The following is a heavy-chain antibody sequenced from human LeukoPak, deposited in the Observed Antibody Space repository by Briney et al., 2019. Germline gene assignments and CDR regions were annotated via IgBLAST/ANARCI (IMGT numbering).Heavy chain of an antibody. D-gene: IGHD1-26*01. V-gene: IGHV3-7*01. Sequence: PGGSLRLSCAASGFTFSAYWMSWVRQAPGKGLEWVANIKQDGSEKYYVDSVKGRFTISRDNAKNSLFLQMNNLRAEDTAVYYCASLVGASLDDAFDIWGQGTMVTVSS. CDR3: ASLVGASLDDAFDI. CDR2: IKQDGSEK. CDR1: GFTFSAYW. J-gene: IGHJ3*02.